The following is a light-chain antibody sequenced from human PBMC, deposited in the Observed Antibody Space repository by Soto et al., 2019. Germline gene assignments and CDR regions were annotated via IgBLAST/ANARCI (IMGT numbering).Light chain of an antibody. J-gene: IGLJ2*01. Sequence: QSALTQPPSASGSPGQSVTISCTGTSSDVGGHNFVSWYQQHPGKAPKLMIYEVSKRPSGVPDRFSGSKSGNTASLTVSGLQAEDEADYYCSSYAGSKGVFGGGTQLTVL. CDR2: EVS. V-gene: IGLV2-8*01. CDR3: SSYAGSKGV. CDR1: SSDVGGHNF.